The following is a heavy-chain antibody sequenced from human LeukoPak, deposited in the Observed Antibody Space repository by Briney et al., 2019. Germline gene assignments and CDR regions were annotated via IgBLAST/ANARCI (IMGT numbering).Heavy chain of an antibody. D-gene: IGHD1-26*01. CDR3: ARHSIRDNSHYAY. Sequence: PSETLSLTCTVSGGSIISSSDYWGWIRQPPGQGLEWIASIYYTGSTYYNPSLKSRVTISIETPQNDFSLRLRSVTAADTAVYYCARHSIRDNSHYAYWGQGTLVTVSS. V-gene: IGHV4-39*01. CDR1: GGSIISSSDY. CDR2: IYYTGST. J-gene: IGHJ4*02.